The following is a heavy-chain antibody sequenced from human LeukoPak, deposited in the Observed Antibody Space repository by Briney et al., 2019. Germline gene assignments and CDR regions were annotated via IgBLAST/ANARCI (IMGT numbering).Heavy chain of an antibody. CDR3: ARIRAVAGTVRYYFDY. D-gene: IGHD6-19*01. CDR1: GFTFDDYG. J-gene: IGHJ4*02. CDR2: INWNGGST. Sequence: GGSLRLSCAASGFTFDDYGMSWVRQAPGKGLEWVSGINWNGGSTGYADSVKGRFTISRDNAKSFLYLQMNSLRAEDTALYYCARIRAVAGTVRYYFDYWGQGTLVTVSS. V-gene: IGHV3-20*04.